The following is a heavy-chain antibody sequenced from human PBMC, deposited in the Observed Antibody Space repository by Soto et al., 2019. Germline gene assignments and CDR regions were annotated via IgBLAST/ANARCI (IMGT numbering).Heavy chain of an antibody. J-gene: IGHJ5*02. CDR3: TRDASRDSSARGWFDP. V-gene: IGHV3-21*01. CDR1: GFTFRSFT. D-gene: IGHD6-13*01. CDR2: ISSNSAYI. Sequence: WGCLRLSCAASGFTFRSFTMNWVRQAPGKGLEWVSTISSNSAYIYYTDALRGRFTISRDNAKNSLHPKMNSLRAEDTAVYYCTRDASRDSSARGWFDPWGPGTLVTVSS.